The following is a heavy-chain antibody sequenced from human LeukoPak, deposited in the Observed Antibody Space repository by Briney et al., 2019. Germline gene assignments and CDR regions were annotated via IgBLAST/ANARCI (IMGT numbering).Heavy chain of an antibody. D-gene: IGHD1-26*01. Sequence: PGGSLRLSCAASGFTFSSYSMNWVRQAPGKGLEWVSSISSSSSYIYYADSVKGRFTISRDNAKNSLYLQMNSLRAEDTAVYYCARDPIVGPGEFDPWGQGTLVTVSS. V-gene: IGHV3-21*01. CDR2: ISSSSSYI. CDR3: ARDPIVGPGEFDP. J-gene: IGHJ5*02. CDR1: GFTFSSYS.